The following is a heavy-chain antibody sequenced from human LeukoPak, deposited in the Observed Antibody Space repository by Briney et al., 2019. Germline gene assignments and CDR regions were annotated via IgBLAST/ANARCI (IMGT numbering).Heavy chain of an antibody. CDR1: GYTFTSYY. CDR2: INPSGGST. CDR3: ARVGCSSTSCYSAPYYYYYMDV. J-gene: IGHJ6*03. Sequence: GASVKVSCKASGYTFTSYYMHWVRQAPGQGLEWMGIINPSGGSTSYAQKFQGRVTMTRDTSTSTVYMELSSLRSEDTAVYYCARVGCSSTSCYSAPYYYYYMDVWGKGTTVTISS. V-gene: IGHV1-46*01. D-gene: IGHD2-2*01.